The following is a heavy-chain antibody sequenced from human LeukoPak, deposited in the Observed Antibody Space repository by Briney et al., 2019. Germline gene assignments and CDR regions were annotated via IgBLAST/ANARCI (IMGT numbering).Heavy chain of an antibody. CDR2: ISSSSSYI. Sequence: PGGSLRLSSAASGFTFSSYSMNWVRQAPGKGLEWVSSISSSSSYIYYADSVKGRFTISRDNAKNSLYLQMNSLRAEDTAVYYCIAVAGQGTWFDPWGQGTLVTVSS. J-gene: IGHJ5*02. V-gene: IGHV3-21*01. CDR3: IAVAGQGTWFDP. D-gene: IGHD6-19*01. CDR1: GFTFSSYS.